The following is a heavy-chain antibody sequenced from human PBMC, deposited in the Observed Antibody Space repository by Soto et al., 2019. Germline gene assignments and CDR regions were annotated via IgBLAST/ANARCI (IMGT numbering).Heavy chain of an antibody. V-gene: IGHV4-34*01. CDR1: GGSFSGYY. CDR3: ARHVITGPYNYYCSGLSV. CDR2: INHSGST. D-gene: IGHD2-8*02. J-gene: IGHJ6*02. Sequence: SETLSLTCAVYGGSFSGYYWTWIRQPPGTGLEWIGEINHSGSTNYNPSLKSRVTISVDTSKNQFSLKLTSVTAADTAVYFCARHVITGPYNYYCSGLSVWGQGTTVTVSS.